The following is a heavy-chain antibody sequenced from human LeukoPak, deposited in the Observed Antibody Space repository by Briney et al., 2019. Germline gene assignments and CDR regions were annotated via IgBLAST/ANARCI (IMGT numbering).Heavy chain of an antibody. CDR1: GFTFSSYA. J-gene: IGHJ4*02. CDR2: ISSNGGSA. Sequence: GGSLRLSCAASGFTFSSYAMSWVRQAPGKGLEWVSGISSNGGSAYYADSVKGRFTLSRDNSNNTLYLQMNSLRAEDTAVYYCAKLHFGQLTYFDYWGQGTLVTVSS. D-gene: IGHD6-13*01. CDR3: AKLHFGQLTYFDY. V-gene: IGHV3-23*01.